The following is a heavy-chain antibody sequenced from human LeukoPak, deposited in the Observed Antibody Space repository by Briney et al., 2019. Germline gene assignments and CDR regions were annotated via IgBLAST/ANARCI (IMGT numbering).Heavy chain of an antibody. V-gene: IGHV4-34*01. Sequence: SERLSPTRAVDGGSLGGECWSWISQPPGKGLEWIGESNHSGSTNYNTSHKSRIPISVDTSKNQFSLKLSSVTAADTAVYYCAREYGLWFGDYWYCDLWGRGTLVTVSS. J-gene: IGHJ2*01. CDR3: AREYGLWFGDYWYCDL. D-gene: IGHD3-10*01. CDR2: SNHSGST. CDR1: GGSLGGEC.